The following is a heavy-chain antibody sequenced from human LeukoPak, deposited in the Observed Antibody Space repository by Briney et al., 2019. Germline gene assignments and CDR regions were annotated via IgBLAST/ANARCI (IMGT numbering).Heavy chain of an antibody. Sequence: SETLSLTCTVSGASISSHFWSWIRQAPGKGPQWIGYIYTGVTTNNNTSLKSRVIISTDTTKNQCSLMLRSVTAANTAVYYCARHFRGFEESAYDYWGQGTLVTVSS. CDR1: GASISSHF. CDR2: IYTGVTT. D-gene: IGHD3-10*01. CDR3: ARHFRGFEESAYDY. J-gene: IGHJ4*02. V-gene: IGHV4-4*09.